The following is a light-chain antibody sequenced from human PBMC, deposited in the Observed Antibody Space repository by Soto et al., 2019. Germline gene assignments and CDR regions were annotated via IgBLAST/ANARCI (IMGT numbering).Light chain of an antibody. CDR2: LEGSGSY. CDR3: ETWDGNTRG. CDR1: SGHNNYI. J-gene: IGLJ3*02. Sequence: QLVLTQSSSASASLGSSVKLTCTLSSGHNNYIIAWHQQQPGKAPRYLMKLEGSGSYNKGRGVPDRFSGSSSGADRFLTISNLQFEDEADYYCETWDGNTRGFGGGTKLTVL. V-gene: IGLV4-60*02.